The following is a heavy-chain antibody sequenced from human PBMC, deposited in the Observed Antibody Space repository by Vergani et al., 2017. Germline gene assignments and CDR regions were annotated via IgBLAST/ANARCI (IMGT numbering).Heavy chain of an antibody. Sequence: QVVLQESGPGLVKASQTLSLTCTVSGDSMKNEDFHWSWIRHRPGKGLEWIGYISHTGSAYYNPSLKGRVTLLVDTSKNQFSLTLRSVTAADTAVYYCARDAPALTLIRGALRDWGQGSLVTVSS. D-gene: IGHD3-10*01. J-gene: IGHJ4*02. CDR2: ISHTGSA. CDR3: ARDAPALTLIRGALRD. CDR1: GDSMKNEDFH. V-gene: IGHV4-30-4*01.